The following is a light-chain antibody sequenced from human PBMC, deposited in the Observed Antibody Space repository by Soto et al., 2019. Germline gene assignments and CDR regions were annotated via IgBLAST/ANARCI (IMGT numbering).Light chain of an antibody. CDR3: QHYSTWLWT. J-gene: IGKJ1*01. CDR1: QSVSSY. CDR2: GAS. V-gene: IGKV3-15*01. Sequence: EIVLTQSPATLSLSPGERATLSCRASQSVSSYLAWYQQKPGQGPRLLIYGASSRATGIPAMFSGSGSGTEFTLTISSLQSEDFAVYYCQHYSTWLWTFGQGTKVEIK.